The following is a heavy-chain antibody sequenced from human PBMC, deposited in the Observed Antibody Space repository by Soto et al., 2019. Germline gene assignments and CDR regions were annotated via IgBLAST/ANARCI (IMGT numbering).Heavy chain of an antibody. CDR3: ARDFPPSYCSSTSCHLNYYYYGMDV. Sequence: PSQTLSLTCAISGDSVSSNSAAWNWIRQSPSRGLEWLGRTYYRSKWYNDYAVSVKSRITINPDTSKNQFSLQLNSVTPEDTAVYYCARDFPPSYCSSTSCHLNYYYYGMDVWGQGTTVTAP. D-gene: IGHD2-2*01. CDR1: GDSVSSNSAA. V-gene: IGHV6-1*01. CDR2: TYYRSKWYN. J-gene: IGHJ6*02.